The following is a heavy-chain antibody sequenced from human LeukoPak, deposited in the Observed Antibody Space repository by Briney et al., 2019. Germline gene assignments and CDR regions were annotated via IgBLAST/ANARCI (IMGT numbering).Heavy chain of an antibody. V-gene: IGHV4-39*07. CDR2: IYYGGST. CDR3: AREDGYNGQYYFDS. J-gene: IGHJ4*02. CDR1: GDSISSSSHY. Sequence: SETLSLTCTVSGDSISSSSHYWDWIRQPPGKGLEWIGNIYYGGSTFHNPSLKSRLTIALDTSKNQFSLKLSSVTAADTAVYYCAREDGYNGQYYFDSWGQGTLVTVSS. D-gene: IGHD5-24*01.